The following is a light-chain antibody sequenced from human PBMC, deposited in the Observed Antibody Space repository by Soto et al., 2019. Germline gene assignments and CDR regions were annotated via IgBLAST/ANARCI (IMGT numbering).Light chain of an antibody. J-gene: IGKJ3*01. CDR2: GAS. V-gene: IGKV3-20*01. CDR1: QSVSNSY. CDR3: QQYGGSPPFT. Sequence: IVLTQSPGTLSLSPGERATLSCRASQSVSNSYLAWYQQKPGQAPRLLIYGASSRATGIPDRFSGSGSGTDFTLTISRLEPEDFAVYYCQQYGGSPPFTFGPGTKVDIK.